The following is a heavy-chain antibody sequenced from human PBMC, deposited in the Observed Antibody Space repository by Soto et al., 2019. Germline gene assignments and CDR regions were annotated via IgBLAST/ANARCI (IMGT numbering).Heavy chain of an antibody. CDR1: GGTFSGHA. CDR2: IIPIFGTS. Sequence: QVQLVQSGDEVRKPRSSVKVSCKSSGGTFSGHALSWVRQAPGQGLEWMGGIIPIFGTSNYGQKFQGRVTITADTSTRTAYMELTSLRSEDTAVYYCASGLPYFDTGGPWSFDYWGQGSLVTVSS. J-gene: IGHJ4*02. CDR3: ASGLPYFDTGGPWSFDY. D-gene: IGHD3-22*01. V-gene: IGHV1-69*06.